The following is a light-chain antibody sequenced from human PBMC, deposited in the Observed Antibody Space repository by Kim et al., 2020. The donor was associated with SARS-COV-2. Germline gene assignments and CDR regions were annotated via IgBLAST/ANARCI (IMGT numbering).Light chain of an antibody. CDR1: SLRSYY. Sequence: LGQTVRITCQGDSLRSYYASWYQQKPGQAPVLVIYGKNNRPSGIPDRFSGSSSGNTASLTITGAQAEDEADYYCNSRDSSGNHHYVFGTGTKVTVL. J-gene: IGLJ1*01. CDR2: GKN. CDR3: NSRDSSGNHHYV. V-gene: IGLV3-19*01.